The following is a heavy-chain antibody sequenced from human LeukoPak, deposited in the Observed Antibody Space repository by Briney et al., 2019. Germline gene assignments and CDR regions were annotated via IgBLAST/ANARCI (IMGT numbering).Heavy chain of an antibody. V-gene: IGHV4-59*01. Sequence: SETLSLTCTVSGGSISSYYWNWIRQPPGKGLEWIGYISYSGTTNYNPSLKSRVTISVDTSKKQFSLKLTSATAADAAVYYCARGDDYKSTLFDYWGQGTLVTVSS. J-gene: IGHJ4*02. D-gene: IGHD5-12*01. CDR2: ISYSGTT. CDR3: ARGDDYKSTLFDY. CDR1: GGSISSYY.